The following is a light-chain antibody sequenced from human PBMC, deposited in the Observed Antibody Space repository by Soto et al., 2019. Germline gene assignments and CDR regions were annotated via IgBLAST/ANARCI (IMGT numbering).Light chain of an antibody. CDR2: EVS. CDR3: NAQADNGKHV. Sequence: QSALTQPPSASGSPGQSVTISCTGTSNDVGHSSFISWYQQHPGKGPKLIIYEVSKRPSRVPDRFSGSKSGNTASLSVSGLQDEDEADYFCNAQADNGKHVFGTGTKLTVL. J-gene: IGLJ1*01. CDR1: SNDVGHSSF. V-gene: IGLV2-8*01.